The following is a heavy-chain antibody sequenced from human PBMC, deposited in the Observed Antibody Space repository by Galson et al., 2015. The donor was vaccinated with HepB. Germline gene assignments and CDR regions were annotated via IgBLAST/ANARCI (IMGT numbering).Heavy chain of an antibody. J-gene: IGHJ4*02. CDR3: ARDQGVGDYGDSFDY. Sequence: SLRLSCAASGFTFSSYSMNWVRQAPGKGLEWVSSISSSSSYIYYADSVKGRFTISRDNAKNSLYLQMNSLRAEDTAVYYCARDQGVGDYGDSFDYWGQGTLVTVSS. CDR2: ISSSSSYI. V-gene: IGHV3-21*01. CDR1: GFTFSSYS. D-gene: IGHD4-17*01.